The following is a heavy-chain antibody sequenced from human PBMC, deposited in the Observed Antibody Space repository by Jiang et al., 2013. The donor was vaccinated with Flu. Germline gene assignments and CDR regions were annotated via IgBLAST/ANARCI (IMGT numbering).Heavy chain of an antibody. CDR1: GFTFSSYA. D-gene: IGHD3-22*01. J-gene: IGHJ4*02. CDR2: ISGSGGST. CDR3: AKDHLDITMIVVVITHDY. V-gene: IGHV3-23*01. Sequence: QLLESGGGLVQPGGSLRLSCAASGFTFSSYAMSWVRQAPGKGLEWVSAISGSGGSTYYADSVKGRFTISRDNSKNTLYLQMNSLRAEDTAVYYCAKDHLDITMIVVVITHDYWGQGTLVTVSS.